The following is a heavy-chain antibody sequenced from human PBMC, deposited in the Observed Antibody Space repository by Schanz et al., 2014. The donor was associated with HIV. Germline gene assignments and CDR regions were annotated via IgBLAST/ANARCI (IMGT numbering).Heavy chain of an antibody. V-gene: IGHV1-69*01. CDR2: IIPVFGKA. Sequence: QVQLVQSGAEVKKPGSSVKVSCKASGGTFMTYAISWVRQAPGQGLEWMGGIIPVFGKANYAQKFEDRITITADESTSTAYMELSSLRSEDTAVYYCASTARGSHKVYYYVLDVWGQGTTVTVSS. CDR3: ASTARGSHKVYYYVLDV. D-gene: IGHD3-10*02. CDR1: GGTFMTYA. J-gene: IGHJ6*02.